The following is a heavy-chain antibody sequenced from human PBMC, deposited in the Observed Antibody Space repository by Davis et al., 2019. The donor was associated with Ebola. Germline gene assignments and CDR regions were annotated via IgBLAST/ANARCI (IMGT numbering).Heavy chain of an antibody. V-gene: IGHV4-59*12. D-gene: IGHD6-19*01. CDR1: GGSISSYY. CDR3: ARARWLGHYYFGMDV. CDR2: IYYSGST. Sequence: MPGGSLRLSCTVSGGSISSYYWSWIRQPPGKGLEWIGYIYYSGSTNYNPSLKSRVTISVDTSKNQFSLRLSSVTAADTAVFYCARARWLGHYYFGMDVWGKGTTVTVSS. J-gene: IGHJ6*04.